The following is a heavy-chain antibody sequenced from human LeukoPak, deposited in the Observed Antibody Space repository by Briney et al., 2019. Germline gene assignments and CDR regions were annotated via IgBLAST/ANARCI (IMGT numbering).Heavy chain of an antibody. J-gene: IGHJ4*02. V-gene: IGHV3-30-3*01. CDR2: ISYDGSNK. Sequence: GRSLRLSCAASGFTFSSYAMHWVRQAPGKGLEWVAVISYDGSNKYYADSVKGRFTISRDNSKNTLYLQMNSLRAEDTAVYYCARGDSSGLDYFDYWGQGTLVTVSS. D-gene: IGHD6-19*01. CDR3: ARGDSSGLDYFDY. CDR1: GFTFSSYA.